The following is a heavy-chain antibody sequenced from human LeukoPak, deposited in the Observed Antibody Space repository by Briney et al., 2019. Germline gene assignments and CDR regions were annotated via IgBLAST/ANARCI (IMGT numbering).Heavy chain of an antibody. D-gene: IGHD3-22*01. Sequence: SETLSLTCTVSGGSISSYYWSWIRQPPGKGLEWIGYIYHSGSTYYNPSLKSRVTISVDRSKNQFSLKLSSVTAADTAVYYCARASTYYYDSSGYAFDYWGQGTLVTVSS. CDR3: ARASTYYYDSSGYAFDY. J-gene: IGHJ4*02. CDR2: IYHSGST. CDR1: GGSISSYY. V-gene: IGHV4-59*12.